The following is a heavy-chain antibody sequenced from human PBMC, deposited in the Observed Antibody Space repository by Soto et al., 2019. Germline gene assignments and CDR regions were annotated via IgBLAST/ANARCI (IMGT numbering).Heavy chain of an antibody. CDR1: GYTFTIYA. CDR3: RRDYYDSIGSFGY. J-gene: IGHJ4*02. V-gene: IGHV1-3*01. Sequence: ASVKVSCKASGYTFTIYAIHWVRQARGQRPEWMGWINAGNGNTKYSQKFQGRVTITRDTSASTAYMELSSLRSEDTAGYYCRRDYYDSIGSFGYWGQGTLVTVSS. CDR2: INAGNGNT. D-gene: IGHD3-22*01.